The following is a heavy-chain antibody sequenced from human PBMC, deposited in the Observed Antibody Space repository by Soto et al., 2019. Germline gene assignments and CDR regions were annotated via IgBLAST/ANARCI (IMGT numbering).Heavy chain of an antibody. D-gene: IGHD3-10*01. CDR3: ARLGGSGSYTVDY. J-gene: IGHJ4*02. V-gene: IGHV3-33*01. Sequence: QVQLVESGGGVVQPGRSLRLSCVASGFIFGSYGMHWVRQAPGKGLEWVALIWYDGSNKYYADSVKGRFTISRDNSKNTLYLQMNSLRAEDTAVYYCARLGGSGSYTVDYWGQGTLVTVSS. CDR2: IWYDGSNK. CDR1: GFIFGSYG.